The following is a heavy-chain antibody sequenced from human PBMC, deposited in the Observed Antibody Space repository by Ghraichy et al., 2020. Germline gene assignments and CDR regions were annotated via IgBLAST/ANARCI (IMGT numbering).Heavy chain of an antibody. V-gene: IGHV1-58*01. CDR1: GFSFSNSV. J-gene: IGHJ4*02. CDR2: IVVGSGNT. D-gene: IGHD3/OR15-3a*01. Sequence: SVKVSCEASGFSFSNSVVQWVRQARGQRLERVGWIVVGSGNTNYAQGFQGRVTISRDESTSTAYMDLSSLRSDDTAVYYCAATPHDFWTGYYRFYFDYWGQGTLVTVSS. CDR3: AATPHDFWTGYYRFYFDY.